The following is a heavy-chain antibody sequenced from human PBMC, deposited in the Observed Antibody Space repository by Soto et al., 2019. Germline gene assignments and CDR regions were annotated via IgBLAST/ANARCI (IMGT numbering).Heavy chain of an antibody. V-gene: IGHV4-39*01. CDR3: ARISVASRYMDV. CDR1: GGSISSSSYY. CDR2: FYYSGST. D-gene: IGHD5-12*01. Sequence: QLQLEESGPGLVKPSETLSLTCTVSGGSISSSSYYWGWIRQSPGKGLEWMGSFYYSGSTYYSPSLKSQVTISGDTSKKQISLRLSSVTATDTAVYYCARISVASRYMDVWGKGATVTVSS. J-gene: IGHJ6*03.